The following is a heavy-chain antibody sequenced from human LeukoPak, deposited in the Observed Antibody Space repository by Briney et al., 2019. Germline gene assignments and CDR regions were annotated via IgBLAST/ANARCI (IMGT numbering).Heavy chain of an antibody. V-gene: IGHV4-38-2*02. CDR1: GGSISSGYY. CDR3: ARASGSNYHFDY. D-gene: IGHD1-26*01. J-gene: IGHJ4*02. CDR2: IYHSGNT. Sequence: KSSETLSLTCTVSGGSISSGYYWGWIRQPPGKGLEWIASIYHSGNTYYNPSLKSRVTISVDTSKNQFSLKLSSVTAADTAVHYCARASGSNYHFDYWGQGTLVTVSS.